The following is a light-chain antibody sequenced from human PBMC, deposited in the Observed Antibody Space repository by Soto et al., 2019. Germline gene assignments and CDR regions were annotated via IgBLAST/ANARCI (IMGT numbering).Light chain of an antibody. V-gene: IGLV2-14*01. CDR2: DVS. J-gene: IGLJ1*01. CDR1: SSDVGGYNY. Sequence: QSALTQPASVSVSPGQSITISCTGTSSDVGGYNYVSWYQQHPGKAPKLMIYDVSNRPSGVSNRFSGSKSGNTASLTISGLQAEDEADYYCSSYTSSSTLCVFGTGTKVTV. CDR3: SSYTSSSTLCV.